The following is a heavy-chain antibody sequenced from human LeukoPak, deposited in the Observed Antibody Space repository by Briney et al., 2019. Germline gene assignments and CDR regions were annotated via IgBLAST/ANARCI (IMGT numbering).Heavy chain of an antibody. D-gene: IGHD2-2*01. CDR3: AREGYCSSTSCSWSDY. CDR1: GFTFSSYG. V-gene: IGHV3-33*01. CDR2: IWYDGSNK. Sequence: PGGSLRLSCAASGFTFSSYGMHWVRQAPGKGLEWVAVIWYDGSNKYYADSVKGRFTISRDNSKNTLYLQMNSLRAEDTAVYYCAREGYCSSTSCSWSDYWGQGTLVTVSS. J-gene: IGHJ4*02.